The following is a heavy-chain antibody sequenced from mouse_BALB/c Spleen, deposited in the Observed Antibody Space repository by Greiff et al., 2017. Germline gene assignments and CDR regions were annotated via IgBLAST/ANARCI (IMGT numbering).Heavy chain of an antibody. CDR1: GYTFTSYW. CDR2: IYPGDGDT. V-gene: IGHV1-87*01. D-gene: IGHD2-3*01. J-gene: IGHJ2*01. CDR3: ARDGY. Sequence: QVQLQQSGAELARPGASVKLSCKASGYTFTSYWMQWVKQRPGQGLEWIGAIYPGDGDTRYTQKFKGKATLTADKSSSTAYMQLSSLASEDSAVYYCARDGYWGQGTTLTVSS.